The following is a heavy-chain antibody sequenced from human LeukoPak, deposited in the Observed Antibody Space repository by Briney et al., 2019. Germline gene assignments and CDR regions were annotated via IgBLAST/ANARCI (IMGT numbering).Heavy chain of an antibody. Sequence: SETLSLTCTVSGGSISSYYWSWIRQPPGKGLEWIGYIYYSGSTNYNPSLKSRVTILVDTSKNQFSLKLSSVTAADTAVYYCARGRGGYNYFDYWGQGTLVTVSS. D-gene: IGHD5-24*01. J-gene: IGHJ4*02. V-gene: IGHV4-59*01. CDR3: ARGRGGYNYFDY. CDR1: GGSISSYY. CDR2: IYYSGST.